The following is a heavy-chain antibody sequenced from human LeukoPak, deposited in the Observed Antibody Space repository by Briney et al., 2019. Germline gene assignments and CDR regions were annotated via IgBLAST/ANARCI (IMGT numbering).Heavy chain of an antibody. D-gene: IGHD3-3*01. CDR2: IYYSGST. J-gene: IGHJ4*02. CDR1: GGSISSGDYY. Sequence: SQTLSLTCTVSGGSISSGDYYWSWIRQPPGKGLEWIGYIYYSGSTYYNPSLKSRVTISVDTSKNQFSLKLSSVTAADTAVYYCARDRGTIFGVATPNYFDYWGQGTLVTVSS. V-gene: IGHV4-30-4*08. CDR3: ARDRGTIFGVATPNYFDY.